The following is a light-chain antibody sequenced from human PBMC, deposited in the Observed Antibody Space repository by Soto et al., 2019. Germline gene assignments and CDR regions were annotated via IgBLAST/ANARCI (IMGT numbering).Light chain of an antibody. Sequence: DFQTTQSPSTLSASVGDRVTITCRASQSVDSWLAWYQQKPGKAPKVLIYKASTLESGVPSRFSGSGSGTEFTLTITNVQPEDVATYHCQQYSLFSPTTFGQGTRVEIK. CDR2: KAS. J-gene: IGKJ2*01. CDR1: QSVDSW. CDR3: QQYSLFSPTT. V-gene: IGKV1-5*03.